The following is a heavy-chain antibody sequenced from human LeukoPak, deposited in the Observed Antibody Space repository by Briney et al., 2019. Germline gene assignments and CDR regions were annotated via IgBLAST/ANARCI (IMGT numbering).Heavy chain of an antibody. CDR1: GSTFSSCA. J-gene: IGHJ6*03. Sequence: GGSLRLSCAASGSTFSSCAMHWVRQAPGKGLEYVSAISSNGGSTYYANSVKGRFTISRDNSKNTLYLQMGSLRAEDMAVYYCARNYYMDVWGKGTTVTVSS. CDR2: ISSNGGST. V-gene: IGHV3-64*01. CDR3: ARNYYMDV.